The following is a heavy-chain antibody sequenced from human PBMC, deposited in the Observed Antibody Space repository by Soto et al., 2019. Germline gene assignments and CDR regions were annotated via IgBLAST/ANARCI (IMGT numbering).Heavy chain of an antibody. D-gene: IGHD4-17*01. CDR2: IIPIFGTA. Sequence: ASVKVSCKASGGTFSSYAISWVRQAPGQGLEWMGGIIPIFGTANYAQKFQGRVTITADESTSTAYVELSSLRSEDTAVYYCARATPDYGEGFTWGQGTLVTVSS. J-gene: IGHJ5*02. CDR3: ARATPDYGEGFT. V-gene: IGHV1-69*13. CDR1: GGTFSSYA.